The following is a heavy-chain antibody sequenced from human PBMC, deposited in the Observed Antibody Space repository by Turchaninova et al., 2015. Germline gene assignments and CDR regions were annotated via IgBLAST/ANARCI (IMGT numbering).Heavy chain of an antibody. CDR2: FYYSGST. CDR3: AKGARY. J-gene: IGHJ4*02. V-gene: IGHV4-39*07. CDR1: GDSISSSTNY. Sequence: QLQLQESGPGLVKPSETLSLTCTVSGDSISSSTNYWGWIRQPPGKGLEGIGRFYYSGSTNYNPALKSRVTISADTSKNQFSLKLSSVTAADTAVYYCAKGARYWGQGTLVTVSS.